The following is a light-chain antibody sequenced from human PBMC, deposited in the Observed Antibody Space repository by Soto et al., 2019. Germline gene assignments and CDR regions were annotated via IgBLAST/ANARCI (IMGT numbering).Light chain of an antibody. J-gene: IGKJ2*01. CDR1: QSVRSS. V-gene: IGKV3-15*01. CDR3: LQQKSWPFA. CDR2: AAS. Sequence: EIVRTQSPATLSVSPGERATLSCRASQSVRSSLDWFQQKPGQAPRLLIYAASARATGIAARLSGSGSGTEVTLIISSLQSEDFAVDSCLQQKSWPFAVGEGTKLEL.